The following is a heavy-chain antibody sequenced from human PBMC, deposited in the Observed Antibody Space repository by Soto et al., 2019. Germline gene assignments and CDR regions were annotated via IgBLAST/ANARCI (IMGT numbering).Heavy chain of an antibody. CDR1: GFSFNKYC. D-gene: IGHD2-2*01. CDR2: VSSDGSNQ. CDR3: AKDRVIQLLPIWPDP. J-gene: IGHJ5*02. Sequence: GESLKISCAASGFSFNKYCMHWVRQAPGKGLEWVAYVSSDGSNQYYADSVKGRFTISRDNSKSTLYLQLDSLRVDDTAFYYCAKDRVIQLLPIWPDPWGQGTLVTVSS. V-gene: IGHV3-30*18.